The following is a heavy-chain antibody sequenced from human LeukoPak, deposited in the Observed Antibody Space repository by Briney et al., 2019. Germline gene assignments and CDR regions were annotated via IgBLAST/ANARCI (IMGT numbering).Heavy chain of an antibody. Sequence: SGPTLVNPTQTLTLTCTFSGFSLSTTGVGVGWIRQSPGKALEWLAVIYWSDDKSYSPSLKSRLTITKDTSKNQVVLIMTNMDPVDTATYYCAHKGRGSGSYNVWGQGTLVTVSS. D-gene: IGHD3-10*01. CDR2: IYWSDDK. CDR3: AHKGRGSGSYNV. J-gene: IGHJ4*02. CDR1: GFSLSTTGVG. V-gene: IGHV2-5*01.